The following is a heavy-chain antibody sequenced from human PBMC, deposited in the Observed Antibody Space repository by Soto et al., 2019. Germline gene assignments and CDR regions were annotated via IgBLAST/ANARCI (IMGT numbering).Heavy chain of an antibody. CDR2: MSGSGDST. Sequence: GGSLSLSCTASGLTLSMYSRSLGRRVAGKGLERVSGMSGSGDSTYYADSVRGRFTISRDNSKNTLYLQMNSLGAEDTAVYYCAKEAAVGKYYFDYWGQGVLVTVSS. V-gene: IGHV3-23*01. D-gene: IGHD6-19*01. J-gene: IGHJ4*02. CDR3: AKEAAVGKYYFDY. CDR1: GLTLSMYS.